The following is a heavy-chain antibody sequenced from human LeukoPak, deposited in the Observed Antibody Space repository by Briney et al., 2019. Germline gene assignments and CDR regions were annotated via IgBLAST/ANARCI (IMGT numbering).Heavy chain of an antibody. CDR3: AKDAYSSSSYDYYYYMDV. J-gene: IGHJ6*03. D-gene: IGHD6-6*01. CDR2: INQDGSDK. V-gene: IGHV3-7*01. Sequence: GGSLRLSCAASGFMFNNYWMTWVRQAPGKGLEWVGNINQDGSDKYYGDSVKGRFTISRDNSKNTLYLQMNSLRAEDTAVYYCAKDAYSSSSYDYYYYMDVWGKGTTVTVSS. CDR1: GFMFNNYW.